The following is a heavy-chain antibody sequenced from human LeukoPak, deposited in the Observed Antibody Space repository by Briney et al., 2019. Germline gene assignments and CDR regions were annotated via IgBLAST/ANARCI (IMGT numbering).Heavy chain of an antibody. CDR2: ISSSSSYI. Sequence: GGSLRLSCAASGFTFSSYSMNWVRQAPGKGLEWVSSISSSSSYIYYADSVKGRFIISRDNAKNSLYLQMNSLRAEDTAMYYCARDFRFLDDYWGQGTLVTVSS. CDR3: ARDFRFLDDY. V-gene: IGHV3-21*01. CDR1: GFTFSSYS. J-gene: IGHJ4*02. D-gene: IGHD3-3*01.